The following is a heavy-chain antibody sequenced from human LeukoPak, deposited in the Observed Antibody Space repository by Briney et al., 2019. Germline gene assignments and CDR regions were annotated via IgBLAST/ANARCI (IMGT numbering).Heavy chain of an antibody. CDR2: IYYSGST. J-gene: IGHJ4*02. V-gene: IGHV4-31*03. Sequence: PSRTLSLTCTVSGGSISSGGYYWSWIRQHPGKGLEWIGYIYYSGSTYYNPSLKSRVTISVDTSKNQFSLKLSSVTAADTAVYYCARMEDYYDSSGLFYWGQGTLVTVSS. CDR1: GGSISSGGYY. D-gene: IGHD3-22*01. CDR3: ARMEDYYDSSGLFY.